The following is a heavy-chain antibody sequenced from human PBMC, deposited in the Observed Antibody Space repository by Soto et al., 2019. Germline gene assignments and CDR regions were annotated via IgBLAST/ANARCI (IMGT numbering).Heavy chain of an antibody. CDR2: MNPNSGHT. CDR1: GYTFTTYD. CDR3: SRVSMWSGGYGMDV. V-gene: IGHV1-8*01. Sequence: QVQLVQSGAEVKKPGASVKVSCKASGYTFTTYDINWVRQATGQGLEWMGWMNPNSGHTVYAQKCQGRVTVTRDTVNNKTSMELSMMRSEDTAVYYCSRVSMWSGGYGMDVWGQGTTVTVSS. J-gene: IGHJ6*02. D-gene: IGHD3-3*02.